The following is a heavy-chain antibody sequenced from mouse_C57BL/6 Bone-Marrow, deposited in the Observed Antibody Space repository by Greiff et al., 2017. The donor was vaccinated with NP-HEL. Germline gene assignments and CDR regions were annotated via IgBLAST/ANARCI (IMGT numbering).Heavy chain of an antibody. CDR1: GFTFSSYA. CDR2: ISHGGSDT. CDR3: AGHITTLVATWYFDV. Sequence: EVKVVESGGGLVKPGGSLKLSCAASGFTFSSYAMSWVRQTPEKRLEWVGTISHGGSDTYYPDNVKGLFTISLDNTKNNLYLQMRHLKSEDTAMYYCAGHITTLVATWYFDVWGTGTTVTVSS. V-gene: IGHV5-4*03. J-gene: IGHJ1*03. D-gene: IGHD1-1*01.